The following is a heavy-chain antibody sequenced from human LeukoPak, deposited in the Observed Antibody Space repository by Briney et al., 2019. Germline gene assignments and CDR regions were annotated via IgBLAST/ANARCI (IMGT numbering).Heavy chain of an antibody. Sequence: PGGSLRLPCAASGFTFSNYNMNWVRQAPGKGLEWVSTITRSNSYIYYADSVRGRFTISRDNAKNSLYLQMSSLRAEDTAVYYCARDDTTMILNLWGRGTLVTVSS. CDR2: ITRSNSYI. CDR1: GFTFSNYN. CDR3: ARDDTTMILNL. D-gene: IGHD3-22*01. V-gene: IGHV3-21*01. J-gene: IGHJ2*01.